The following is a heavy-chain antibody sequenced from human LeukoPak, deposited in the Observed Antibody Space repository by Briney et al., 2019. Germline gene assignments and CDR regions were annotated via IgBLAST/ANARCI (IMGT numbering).Heavy chain of an antibody. D-gene: IGHD5-12*01. Sequence: SETLSLTCTVSGGSISSYYWSWIRQPAGKGLEWIGRIYTSGSTNYNPSLKSRVTMSVDTSKNQFSLKLSSVTAADTAVYYCARHAPGGYVLLGPKKNAFDIWGQGTMVTVSS. CDR3: ARHAPGGYVLLGPKKNAFDI. CDR2: IYTSGST. CDR1: GGSISSYY. J-gene: IGHJ3*02. V-gene: IGHV4-4*07.